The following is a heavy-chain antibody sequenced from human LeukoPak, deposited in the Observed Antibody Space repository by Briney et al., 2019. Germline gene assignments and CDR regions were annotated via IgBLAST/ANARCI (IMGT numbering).Heavy chain of an antibody. CDR3: AKPVSGGLAVTADWFHP. Sequence: QTGGSLRLSCAASGFAFSFYAMSWLRQPPGKGLEWVSTINANSGTTSYAASVRGRFTISRDNSKNTLYLQVNTLRADDTATYYCAKPVSGGLAVTADWFHPWGQGTLVVVS. CDR2: INANSGTT. D-gene: IGHD6-19*01. CDR1: GFAFSFYA. J-gene: IGHJ5*01. V-gene: IGHV3-23*01.